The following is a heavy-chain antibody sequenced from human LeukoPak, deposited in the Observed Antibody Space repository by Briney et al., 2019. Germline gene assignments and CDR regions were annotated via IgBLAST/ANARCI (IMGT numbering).Heavy chain of an antibody. V-gene: IGHV1-18*01. Sequence: ASVKVSCKASGYTFTSYGISWVRQAPGQGLEWMGWISAYNGNTNYAQKLQGRVTMTTDTSTSTAYMELRSLRSDDTAVYYCATGGWYYYGSGQNWFDPWGQGTLVTVSS. D-gene: IGHD3-10*01. CDR3: ATGGWYYYGSGQNWFDP. J-gene: IGHJ5*02. CDR2: ISAYNGNT. CDR1: GYTFTSYG.